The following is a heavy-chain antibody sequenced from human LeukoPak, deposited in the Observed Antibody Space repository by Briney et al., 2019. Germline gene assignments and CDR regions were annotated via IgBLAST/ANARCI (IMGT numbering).Heavy chain of an antibody. V-gene: IGHV3-74*01. J-gene: IGHJ4*02. CDR3: ARGYSGSYRVDY. CDR1: GFTFSNYW. Sequence: GSLRLSCAASGFTFSNYWMHWVRQAPGKGLVWVSRINPDGSTTNYADSVMGRFTISRDNAKNTLYLQMNSLRAEDTAVYYCARGYSGSYRVDYWGQGTLVTVSS. CDR2: INPDGSTT. D-gene: IGHD1-26*01.